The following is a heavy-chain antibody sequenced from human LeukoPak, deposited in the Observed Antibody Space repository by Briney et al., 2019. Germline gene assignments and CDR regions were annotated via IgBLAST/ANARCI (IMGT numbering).Heavy chain of an antibody. CDR1: GGTFSSYA. CDR2: TIPIFGTG. Sequence: ASVKVSCKASGGTFSSYAISWVRQAPGQGLEWMGGTIPIFGTGYYAQKFQGRLTITADEPTSTAYMELSSLRSEDTADYFCARRDCGGDCHSSFYYYYGMDVWGQGTTVTVSS. J-gene: IGHJ6*02. V-gene: IGHV1-69*13. D-gene: IGHD2-21*02. CDR3: ARRDCGGDCHSSFYYYYGMDV.